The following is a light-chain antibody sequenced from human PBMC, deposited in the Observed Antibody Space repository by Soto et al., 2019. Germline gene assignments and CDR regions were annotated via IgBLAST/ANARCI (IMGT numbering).Light chain of an antibody. V-gene: IGKV1-6*01. J-gene: IGKJ1*01. Sequence: AIQMTQSPSSLSASVGDRVTITCRASQGISNDLGWYQQKPGKAPKLLIYAASNLQSGVPSRFSGSGSGTDFTLTISSLQPEDFATYYCLQDYSYPLTFGQGTKVEIK. CDR1: QGISND. CDR3: LQDYSYPLT. CDR2: AAS.